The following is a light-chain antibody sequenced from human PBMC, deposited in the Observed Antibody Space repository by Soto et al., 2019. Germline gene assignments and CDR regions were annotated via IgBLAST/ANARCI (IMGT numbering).Light chain of an antibody. CDR3: QQYNSFST. CDR2: KTS. CDR1: QTISNF. Sequence: DIQMTQSPSTLSASVGDRVTITCRATQTISNFLAWYQQKPGKAPKLLIYKTSTLESGVPSRFSGSGSGTEFTLTISSLQPDDSAIYYCQQYNSFSTFXQGTKVDIK. J-gene: IGKJ1*01. V-gene: IGKV1-5*03.